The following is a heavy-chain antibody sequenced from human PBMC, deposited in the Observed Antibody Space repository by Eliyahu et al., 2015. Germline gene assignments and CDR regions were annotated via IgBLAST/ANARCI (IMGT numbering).Heavy chain of an antibody. V-gene: IGHV1-46*03. J-gene: IGHJ4*02. Sequence: QVQLVQSGAEVKKPGASVKVSCKASGYTFTSYYMHWVRQAPGQGLEWMGIINPSGGSPTYAQKFQGRVTMTSDTSTSTVYMELRSLRSEDTAVYYCARAPAHFDHWGQGTLVTVSS. CDR3: ARAPAHFDH. CDR2: INPSGGSP. CDR1: GYTFTSYY.